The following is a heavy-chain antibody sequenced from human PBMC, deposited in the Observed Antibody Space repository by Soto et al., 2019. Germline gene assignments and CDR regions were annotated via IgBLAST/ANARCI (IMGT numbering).Heavy chain of an antibody. Sequence: EVQLVESGGGLVQPGGSLRLSCAGSKFTFSDYFMDWVRQAPGKGLEWVGRARNRLNSYTTEYAASVKGRFTISRDEDSLYLQMSSLKTDDTAVYYCARGTMTQLTNQQHRHFDLWGRGTLVTVSS. V-gene: IGHV3-72*01. D-gene: IGHD3-22*01. CDR1: KFTFSDYF. J-gene: IGHJ2*01. CDR3: ARGTMTQLTNQQHRHFDL. CDR2: ARNRLNSYTT.